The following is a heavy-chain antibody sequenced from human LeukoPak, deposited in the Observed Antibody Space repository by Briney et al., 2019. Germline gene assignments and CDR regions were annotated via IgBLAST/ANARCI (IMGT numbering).Heavy chain of an antibody. CDR2: ISSSSSTI. V-gene: IGHV3-48*01. Sequence: GGSLRLSCAASGFTFSSYSMNWVRQAPGKGLEWVSYISSSSSTIYYADSVKGRFTISRDNAKNSLYLQMNSLRAEDTAVYYCARETSGFDYWGQGTLVTVSS. J-gene: IGHJ4*02. D-gene: IGHD7-27*01. CDR1: GFTFSSYS. CDR3: ARETSGFDY.